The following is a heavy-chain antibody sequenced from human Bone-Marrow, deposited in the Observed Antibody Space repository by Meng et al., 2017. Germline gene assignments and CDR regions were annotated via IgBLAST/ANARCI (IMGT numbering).Heavy chain of an antibody. Sequence: VQLQESGPGLVKPSQTLSLTGTVSGGSISSGNHYWSWIRQHPGKGLEYIGYIYYSGSTYYNPSLKSRVIISVDTSKNQFSLRLNSVTAADTAVYYCASLYGDSSVWYLDLWGRGTLVTVSS. CDR3: ASLYGDSSVWYLDL. CDR1: GGSISSGNHY. V-gene: IGHV4-31*03. J-gene: IGHJ2*01. CDR2: IYYSGST. D-gene: IGHD4-17*01.